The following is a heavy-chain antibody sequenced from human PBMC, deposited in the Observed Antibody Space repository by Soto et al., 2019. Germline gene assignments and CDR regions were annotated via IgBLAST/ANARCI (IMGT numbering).Heavy chain of an antibody. CDR3: ARVNCNGWLGYFDY. Sequence: QVQLQESGPGLVKPSETLSLTCTVSGGSISSYYWSWIRQTPGKGLEWIGYISNSGSTNYYPSPQSRVTIAADTSKSQVSLKLSSVTSADTAVDYCARVNCNGWLGYFDYWGQGTLVTVSS. J-gene: IGHJ4*02. CDR2: ISNSGST. D-gene: IGHD2-15*01. V-gene: IGHV4-59*01. CDR1: GGSISSYY.